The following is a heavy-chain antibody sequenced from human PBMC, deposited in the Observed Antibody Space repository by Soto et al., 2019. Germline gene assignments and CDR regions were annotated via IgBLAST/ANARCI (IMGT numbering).Heavy chain of an antibody. V-gene: IGHV1-2*02. J-gene: IGHJ5*02. D-gene: IGHD3-3*01. CDR3: ARDFLGITIFGVVIHNWFDP. CDR1: GYTFTGYY. Sequence: ASVKVSCKASGYTFTGYYMHWVRQAPGQGLEWMGWINPNSGGTNYAQKFQGRVTMTRDTSISTAYMELSRLRSDDTAVYYCARDFLGITIFGVVIHNWFDPWGQGTLVTSPQ. CDR2: INPNSGGT.